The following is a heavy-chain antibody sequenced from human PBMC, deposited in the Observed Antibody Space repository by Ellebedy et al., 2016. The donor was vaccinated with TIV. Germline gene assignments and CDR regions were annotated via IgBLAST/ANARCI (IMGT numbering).Heavy chain of an antibody. V-gene: IGHV2-5*02. J-gene: IGHJ4*02. CDR1: GFSLSSRGVG. CDR2: ISWDDDK. CDR3: ARRPRVADPFFDY. Sequence: SGPTLVXPAQTLTLNCTLSGFSLSSRGVGVGWIRQPPGKALEWLALISWDDDKVYRPSLRRRLTVTKGTSNNQVVLRMTNVDPSDTATYYCARRPRVADPFFDYWGQGALVSVS.